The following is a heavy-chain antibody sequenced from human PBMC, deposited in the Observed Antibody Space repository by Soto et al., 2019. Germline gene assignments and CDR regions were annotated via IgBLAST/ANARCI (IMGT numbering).Heavy chain of an antibody. D-gene: IGHD2-8*01. CDR1: GYSFKSYG. Sequence: ASVKVSCKASGYSFKSYGISWVRQAPGQGLEWMGWISAYNGNTNYAQKLQGRVTMTTDTSTSTAYMELRSLRSDDTAVYYCAREEPIVLMALFDYWGQGTLVTVSS. CDR3: AREEPIVLMALFDY. CDR2: ISAYNGNT. J-gene: IGHJ4*02. V-gene: IGHV1-18*04.